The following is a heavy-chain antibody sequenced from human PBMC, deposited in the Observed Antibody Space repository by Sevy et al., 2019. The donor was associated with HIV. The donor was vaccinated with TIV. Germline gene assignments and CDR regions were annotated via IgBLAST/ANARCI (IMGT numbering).Heavy chain of an antibody. J-gene: IGHJ6*02. V-gene: IGHV1-3*01. Sequence: ASVKVSCKASGYTFTSYAMHWVRQAPGQRLEWMGWINAGNGNTKYSQKFQGRVTITRETSGSTAYMELSSLRSEDTAVYYCAREPWDSSSSDYYYYYGMDVWGQGTTVTVSS. CDR1: GYTFTSYA. D-gene: IGHD6-6*01. CDR2: INAGNGNT. CDR3: AREPWDSSSSDYYYYYGMDV.